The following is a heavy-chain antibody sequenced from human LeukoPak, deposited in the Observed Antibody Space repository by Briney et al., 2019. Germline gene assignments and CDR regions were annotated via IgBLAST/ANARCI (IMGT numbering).Heavy chain of an antibody. Sequence: SETLSLTCIVSGGSISKSPYYWAWIRQPPGKGLEWIGSVSNSGSAHYDASLKSRVTISVDTSKNQFSLKLSSVTAADTAVYYCARGGYGTDYWGQGTLVTVSS. CDR2: VSNSGSA. CDR1: GGSISKSPYY. CDR3: ARGGYGTDY. J-gene: IGHJ4*02. V-gene: IGHV4-39*07. D-gene: IGHD5-18*01.